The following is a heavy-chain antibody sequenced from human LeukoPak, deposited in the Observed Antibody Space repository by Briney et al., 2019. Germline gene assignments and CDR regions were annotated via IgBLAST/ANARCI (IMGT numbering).Heavy chain of an antibody. D-gene: IGHD3-3*01. CDR1: GGSISSYY. CDR2: IYYSGST. CDR3: ARRRGDRDFWSGYYNYFDY. Sequence: SETLSLTCTVSGGSISSYYWSWIRQPPGKGLEWIGYIYYSGSTYYNPSLKSRVTISVDTSKNQFSLKLSSVTAADTAVYYCARRRGDRDFWSGYYNYFDYWGQGTLVTVSS. J-gene: IGHJ4*02. V-gene: IGHV4-59*08.